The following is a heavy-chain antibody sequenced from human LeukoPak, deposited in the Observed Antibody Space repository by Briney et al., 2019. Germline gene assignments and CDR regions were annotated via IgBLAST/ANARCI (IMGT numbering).Heavy chain of an antibody. CDR2: ISGSGGST. CDR3: ANWYYDFWSGYYTSDAFDI. CDR1: GFTFSSYA. Sequence: PGGSLRLSCAASGFTFSSYAMSWVRQAPGKGLGGVSAISGSGGSTYYADSVKGRFTISRDNSKNTLYLQMNSLRAEDTAVYYCANWYYDFWSGYYTSDAFDIWGQGTLVTVSS. J-gene: IGHJ3*02. V-gene: IGHV3-23*01. D-gene: IGHD3-3*01.